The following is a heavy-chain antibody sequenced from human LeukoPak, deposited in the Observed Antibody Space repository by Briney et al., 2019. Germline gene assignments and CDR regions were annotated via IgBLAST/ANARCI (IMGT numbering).Heavy chain of an antibody. CDR2: INHSGST. D-gene: IGHD3-22*01. V-gene: IGHV4-34*01. CDR3: ARGGRYEDSSGYYPYYFDY. J-gene: IGHJ4*02. CDR1: GGSFSGYY. Sequence: SETLSLTCAVYGGSFSGYYWSWIRQPPGKGLEWIGEINHSGSTNYNPSLKSRVTISVDTSKNQFSLKLSSVTAADTAVYYCARGGRYEDSSGYYPYYFDYWGQGTLVTVSS.